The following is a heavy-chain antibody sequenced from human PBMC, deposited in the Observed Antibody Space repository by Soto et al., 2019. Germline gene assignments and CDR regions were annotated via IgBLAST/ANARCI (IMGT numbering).Heavy chain of an antibody. CDR3: ARSLYDSSGYYRPPIDY. CDR1: GFTFSSYA. V-gene: IGHV3-30-3*01. Sequence: QVQLVESGGGVVQPGRSLRLSCAASGFTFSSYAMHWVRQAPGKGLEWVAVISYDGSNKYYADSVKGRFTISRDNSKNTLYLQMNSLRAEDTAVYYCARSLYDSSGYYRPPIDYWGQGTLVTVSS. D-gene: IGHD3-22*01. J-gene: IGHJ4*02. CDR2: ISYDGSNK.